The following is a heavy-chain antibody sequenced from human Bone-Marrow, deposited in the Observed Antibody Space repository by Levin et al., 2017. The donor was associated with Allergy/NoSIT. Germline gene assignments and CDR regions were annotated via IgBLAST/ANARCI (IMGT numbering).Heavy chain of an antibody. Sequence: GESLKISCEASGFTFSDYAMYWVRQAPGKGPEWVAAIAYDGTNGDYADSVQGRFTISRDNSRNTVYLQMHSLRAEDTAMYYCARDLWQWLTMSTFDLWGQGTLVTVSS. CDR3: ARDLWQWLTMSTFDL. CDR2: IAYDGTNG. CDR1: GFTFSDYA. J-gene: IGHJ3*01. V-gene: IGHV3-30-3*01. D-gene: IGHD6-19*01.